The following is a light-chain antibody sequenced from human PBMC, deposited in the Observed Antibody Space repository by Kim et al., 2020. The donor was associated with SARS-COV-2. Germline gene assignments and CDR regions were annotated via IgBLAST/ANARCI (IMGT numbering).Light chain of an antibody. CDR1: SSNIGSNT. V-gene: IGLV1-44*01. J-gene: IGLJ2*01. Sequence: GQRVTIFCSGSSSNIGSNTEHWYQQLPGTAPKLLIYSSNQRPSGVPDRFSASKSDTSASLAISGLQSEDEADYFCAAWDDSLNGLVFGGGTQLTVL. CDR2: SSN. CDR3: AAWDDSLNGLV.